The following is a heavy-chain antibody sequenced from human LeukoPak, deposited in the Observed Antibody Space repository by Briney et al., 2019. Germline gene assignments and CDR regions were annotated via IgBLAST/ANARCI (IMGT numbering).Heavy chain of an antibody. CDR1: GYTLTELS. Sequence: ASVKVSCKVSGYTLTELSMHWVRQAPGKGLEWMGGFDPEDGETIYAQKFQGRVTMTEDTSTDTAYMELSSLRSEDTAVYYCATPVKGGRRNAFVIWGQGTMVTVSS. CDR2: FDPEDGET. CDR3: ATPVKGGRRNAFVI. J-gene: IGHJ3*02. V-gene: IGHV1-24*01. D-gene: IGHD6-25*01.